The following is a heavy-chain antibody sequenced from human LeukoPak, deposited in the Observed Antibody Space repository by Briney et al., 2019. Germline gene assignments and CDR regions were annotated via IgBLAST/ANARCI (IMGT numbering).Heavy chain of an antibody. V-gene: IGHV4-38-2*02. CDR2: LFHTGNT. Sequence: SENLSLTCTVSGYSISGGYYWGWIRQPPGKGLEWIGSLFHTGNTYYNPSLKSRVTMSVDPSKNRFSLKLSSVTAADTAVYYCARILTGLFDYWGQGILVTISS. CDR1: GYSISGGYY. CDR3: ARILTGLFDY. D-gene: IGHD3-9*01. J-gene: IGHJ4*02.